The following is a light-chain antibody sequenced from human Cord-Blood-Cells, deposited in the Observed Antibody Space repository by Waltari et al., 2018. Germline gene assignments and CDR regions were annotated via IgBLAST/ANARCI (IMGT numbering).Light chain of an antibody. J-gene: IGLJ1*01. CDR3: QSADSSGTYQV. CDR1: ALPKQD. V-gene: IGLV3-25*03. CDR2: KDS. Sequence: SYELTQPPSVSVSPGQKGRITCSGDALPKQDAYWYQQKPGQAPVRVIYKDSERPSGIPERFSGSSSGTTVTLTISGVQAEDEADYYCQSADSSGTYQVFGTGTKVTVL.